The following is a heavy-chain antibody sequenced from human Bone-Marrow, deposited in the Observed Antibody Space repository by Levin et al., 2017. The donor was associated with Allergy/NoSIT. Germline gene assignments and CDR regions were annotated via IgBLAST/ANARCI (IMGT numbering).Heavy chain of an antibody. CDR1: GSSISTVSY. CDR2: IFHSGSS. J-gene: IGHJ3*02. D-gene: IGHD4-17*01. Sequence: PSETLSLTCTASGSSISTVSYCGCIRPPPGKRLVWLGSIFHSGSSFYNPSLQSRFTTSLDTSKNPLSLKLTSATAADKAVYFCASAHTREYGDYSAFNIWGQGTMVTVSS. CDR3: ASAHTREYGDYSAFNI. V-gene: IGHV4-38-2*02.